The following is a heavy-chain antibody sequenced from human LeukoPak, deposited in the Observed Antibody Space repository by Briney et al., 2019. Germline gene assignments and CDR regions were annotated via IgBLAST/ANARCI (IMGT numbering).Heavy chain of an antibody. D-gene: IGHD2-2*01. J-gene: IGHJ4*02. CDR1: GFASSNYA. V-gene: IGHV3-21*01. Sequence: PGGSLRLSCAASGFASSNYAINWVRQAPGKGLEWVSSISSSSSYIYYADSVKGRFTISRDNAKNSLYLQMNSLRAEDTAVYYCARGTAAANNWGQGTLVTDSS. CDR3: ARGTAAANN. CDR2: ISSSSSYI.